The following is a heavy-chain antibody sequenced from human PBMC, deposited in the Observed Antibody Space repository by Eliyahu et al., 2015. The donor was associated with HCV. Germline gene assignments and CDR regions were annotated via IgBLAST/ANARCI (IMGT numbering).Heavy chain of an antibody. Sequence: QVQLVQSGAEVKKPGASVKVSCKASGYTFTSYGISWVRQAPGQGLEGVGWVSAHNGNTNYAQKLQGRVTMTTDTSTSTAYMELRSLRSDDTAVYYCARDDLYQLLRVFDPWGQGTLVTVSS. J-gene: IGHJ5*02. CDR3: ARDDLYQLLRVFDP. CDR1: GYTFTSYG. D-gene: IGHD2-2*01. CDR2: VSAHNGNT. V-gene: IGHV1-18*04.